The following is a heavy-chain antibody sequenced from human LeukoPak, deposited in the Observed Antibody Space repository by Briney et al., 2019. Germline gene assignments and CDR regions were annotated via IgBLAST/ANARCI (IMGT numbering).Heavy chain of an antibody. J-gene: IGHJ3*02. CDR2: ISSSSNYT. CDR3: ARGTRGDAFVI. CDR1: GFTFSSYA. V-gene: IGHV3-21*01. D-gene: IGHD3-16*01. Sequence: GGPLRLSCAASGFTFSSYAMYWVRQAPGKGLEWVSSISSSSNYTYYADSVKGRFTISRDNAKNSLYLQMNSLRAGDTAVYYCARGTRGDAFVIWGQGTMVTVSS.